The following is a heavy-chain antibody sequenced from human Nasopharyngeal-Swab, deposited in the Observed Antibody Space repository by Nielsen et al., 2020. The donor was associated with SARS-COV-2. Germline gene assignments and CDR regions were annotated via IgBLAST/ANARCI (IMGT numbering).Heavy chain of an antibody. Sequence: SVKVSCKASGGTFSSYAISWVRQAPGQGLEWMGRIIPTLGIANYAQKFQGRVTMTEDTSTDTAYMELSSLRSEDTAVYYCATVYCTNGVCYKGRFDPWGQGTLVTVSS. D-gene: IGHD2-8*01. CDR3: ATVYCTNGVCYKGRFDP. V-gene: IGHV1-69*04. CDR2: IIPTLGIA. J-gene: IGHJ5*02. CDR1: GGTFSSYA.